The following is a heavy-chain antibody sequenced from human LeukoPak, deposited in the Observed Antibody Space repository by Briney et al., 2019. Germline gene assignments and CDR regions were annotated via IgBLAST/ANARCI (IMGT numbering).Heavy chain of an antibody. J-gene: IGHJ3*02. CDR3: ARLLGYCSSTSCYSWGIDNDAFDI. CDR2: TYTSGST. Sequence: SETLSLTCTVSGESISGFYWNWIRQPPGKGLEWIGRTYTSGSTNYNPSLKSRVTMSVDTSKNQFSLKLSSVTAADTAVYYCARLLGYCSSTSCYSWGIDNDAFDIWGQGTMVTVSS. V-gene: IGHV4-4*07. CDR1: GESISGFY. D-gene: IGHD2-2*02.